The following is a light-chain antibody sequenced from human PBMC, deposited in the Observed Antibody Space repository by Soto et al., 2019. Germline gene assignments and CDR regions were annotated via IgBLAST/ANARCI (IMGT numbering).Light chain of an antibody. V-gene: IGLV2-14*01. J-gene: IGLJ2*01. Sequence: QSALTQPASVSGSPGQSITISCTGTSSDVGGYNSVSWYQQHPGKAPKLMIYDVSNRPSGVSNRFSGSKSGNTASLTISGLHAEDEGDYYCSSYTTSTTVVFGGGTKLTVL. CDR1: SSDVGGYNS. CDR2: DVS. CDR3: SSYTTSTTVV.